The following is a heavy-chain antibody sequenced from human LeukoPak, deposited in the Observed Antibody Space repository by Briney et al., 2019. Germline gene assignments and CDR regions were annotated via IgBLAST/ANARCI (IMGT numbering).Heavy chain of an antibody. V-gene: IGHV3-53*01. D-gene: IGHD4-17*01. CDR1: GFTVSSNY. CDR2: IYSGGTT. J-gene: IGHJ1*01. CDR3: ARVAYGDHQYFHH. Sequence: GGSLRLSCAASGFTVSSNYMHWVRQAPGEGLEWVSVIYSGGTTYYADSVKGRFTISRDHSKNTLYLQMSSLRAEDTAVYYCARVAYGDHQYFHHWGQGTLVTVSS.